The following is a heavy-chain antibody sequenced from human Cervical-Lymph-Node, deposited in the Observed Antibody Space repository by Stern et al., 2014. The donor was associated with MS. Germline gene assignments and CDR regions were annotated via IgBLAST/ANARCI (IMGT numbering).Heavy chain of an antibody. CDR1: GFSLSTSGMC. D-gene: IGHD5-24*01. CDR3: ARIRSMATDYYYGMDV. V-gene: IGHV2-70*01. J-gene: IGHJ6*02. Sequence: ESGPALVKPTQTLTLTCTFSGFSLSTSGMCVSWIRQPPGKALEXLALIDWDDDKYFTTSPKTRLAISKDTSKNQVVLTMTNMDPVDTATYYCARIRSMATDYYYGMDVWGQGTTVTVSS. CDR2: IDWDDDK.